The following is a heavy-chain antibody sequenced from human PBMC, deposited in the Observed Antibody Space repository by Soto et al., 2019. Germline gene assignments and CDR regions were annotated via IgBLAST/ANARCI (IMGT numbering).Heavy chain of an antibody. Sequence: GGSLRLSCAASGFTFSSYGMHWVRQAPGKGLEWVAIISYDGSNKYYADSVKGRFTISRDNSKNTLYLQMNSLRAEDTAVYYCAKGAYSGSHLAYWGQGTLVTVSS. D-gene: IGHD1-26*01. J-gene: IGHJ4*02. V-gene: IGHV3-30*18. CDR3: AKGAYSGSHLAY. CDR1: GFTFSSYG. CDR2: ISYDGSNK.